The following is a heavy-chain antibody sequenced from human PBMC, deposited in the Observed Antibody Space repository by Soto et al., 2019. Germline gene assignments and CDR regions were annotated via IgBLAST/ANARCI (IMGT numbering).Heavy chain of an antibody. Sequence: GGSLRLSCAASGFTFSSYWMSWVRQAPGKGLEWVANIKQDGSEKYYVDSVKGRFTISRDNAKNSLYLQMNSLRAEDTAVYYCARSPTGRITMVRRGNWFDPWGQGTLVTVSS. D-gene: IGHD3-10*01. J-gene: IGHJ5*02. CDR2: IKQDGSEK. CDR3: ARSPTGRITMVRRGNWFDP. CDR1: GFTFSSYW. V-gene: IGHV3-7*01.